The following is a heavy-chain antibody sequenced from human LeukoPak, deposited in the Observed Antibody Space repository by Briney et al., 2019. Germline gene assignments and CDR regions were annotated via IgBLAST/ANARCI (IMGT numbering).Heavy chain of an antibody. CDR1: GFTFSTYG. CDR3: TKAAQQLVLPFDS. Sequence: PGGSLRLSCAASGFTFSTYGMHWVRQAPGKGLEWVAVTSYNGGQKYYADSVKGRFSISRDNSASTLYLQMSGLRPEDTAVYYCTKAAQQLVLPFDSWGQGALVSVSS. J-gene: IGHJ4*02. V-gene: IGHV3-30*18. D-gene: IGHD6-13*01. CDR2: TSYNGGQK.